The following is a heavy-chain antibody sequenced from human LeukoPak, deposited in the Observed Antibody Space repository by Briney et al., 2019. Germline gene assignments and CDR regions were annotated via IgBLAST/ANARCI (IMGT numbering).Heavy chain of an antibody. V-gene: IGHV3-21*01. Sequence: KSGGSLRLSCAASGFTFSSYSMNWVRQAPGKGLEWVSSISSSSSYIYYADSVKGRFTISRDNAKNSLYLQMNSLRAEDTAVYYCASAPIQYSSGWTLDYWGQGTPVTVSS. CDR2: ISSSSSYI. CDR3: ASAPIQYSSGWTLDY. CDR1: GFTFSSYS. J-gene: IGHJ4*02. D-gene: IGHD6-19*01.